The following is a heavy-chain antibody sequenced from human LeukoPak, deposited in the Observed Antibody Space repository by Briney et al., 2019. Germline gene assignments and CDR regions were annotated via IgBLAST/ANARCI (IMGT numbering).Heavy chain of an antibody. CDR3: ARGSIVGGSGSKYNFDY. V-gene: IGHV4-59*01. D-gene: IGHD3-10*01. J-gene: IGHJ4*02. CDR2: IYYTGTT. CDR1: GASISSYS. Sequence: SETLSLTCTVSGASISSYSWSWIRQPPGKGLEWIGYIYYTGTTYHTPSLKSRLTMSMDTSKSQFSLKLSSVTAADTAMYYCARGSIVGGSGSKYNFDYWGQGILVTVSS.